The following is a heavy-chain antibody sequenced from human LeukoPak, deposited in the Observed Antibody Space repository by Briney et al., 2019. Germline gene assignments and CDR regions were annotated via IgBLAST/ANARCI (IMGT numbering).Heavy chain of an antibody. CDR1: GGSFSGYY. V-gene: IGHV4-34*01. CDR3: ARGPGYSSGWYIDY. Sequence: NPSETLSLTCAVYGGSFSGYYWSWIRQPPGKGLEWIGEINHSGSTNYNPSLKSRVTISVDTSKNQYSLKLSSVTAADTAVYYCARGPGYSSGWYIDYWGQGTLVTVSS. D-gene: IGHD6-19*01. CDR2: INHSGST. J-gene: IGHJ4*02.